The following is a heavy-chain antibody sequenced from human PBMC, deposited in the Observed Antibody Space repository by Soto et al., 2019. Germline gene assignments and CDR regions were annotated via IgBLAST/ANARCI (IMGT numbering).Heavy chain of an antibody. D-gene: IGHD3-22*01. CDR3: ARGIPTNYYDSSGFWSD. V-gene: IGHV4-59*01. CDR1: GGSISSYY. J-gene: IGHJ4*02. CDR2: IYYSGST. Sequence: SETLSLTCTVSGGSISSYYWSWIRQPPGKGLEWIGYIYYSGSTNYNPSLKSRVTISVDTSKNQFSLKLSSVTAADTAVYYCARGIPTNYYDSSGFWSDWGQGTLVTSPQ.